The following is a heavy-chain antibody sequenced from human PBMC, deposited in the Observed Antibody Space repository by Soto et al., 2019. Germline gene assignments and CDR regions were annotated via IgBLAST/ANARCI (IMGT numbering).Heavy chain of an antibody. Sequence: PGESLKISCKGSGYSFTSYWIGWVRQMPGKGLEWMGIIYPGDSDTRYSPSFQGQVTISADKSISTAYLQWSSLKASDTAMYYCARRYCSGGSCYSSVFDYWGQGTLVTVSS. J-gene: IGHJ4*02. V-gene: IGHV5-51*01. CDR1: GYSFTSYW. CDR2: IYPGDSDT. D-gene: IGHD2-15*01. CDR3: ARRYCSGGSCYSSVFDY.